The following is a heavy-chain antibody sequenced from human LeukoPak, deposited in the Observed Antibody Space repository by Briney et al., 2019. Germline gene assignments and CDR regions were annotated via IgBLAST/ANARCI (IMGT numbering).Heavy chain of an antibody. CDR3: ARDVGYFRFDY. CDR2: IKEDGSDK. D-gene: IGHD5-18*01. CDR1: EYTFSNYW. Sequence: GGSLRLSCAASEYTFSNYWMTWVRQAPGKGLEWVANIKEDGSDKYYVDCVKGGFTISRENGKNSLYGEMKKVRAEGTAVYYCARDVGYFRFDYWGQGTLVSVSS. J-gene: IGHJ4*02. V-gene: IGHV3-7*01.